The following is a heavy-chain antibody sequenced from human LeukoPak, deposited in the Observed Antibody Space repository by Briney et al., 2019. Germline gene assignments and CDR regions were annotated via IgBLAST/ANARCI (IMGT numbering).Heavy chain of an antibody. CDR3: ARGYRLYGDYEDYMDV. CDR2: IIPIFGTA. D-gene: IGHD4-17*01. V-gene: IGHV1-69*06. CDR1: GGTFSSYA. Sequence: SVKVSFKASGGTFSSYAISWVRQAPGQGLEWMGGIIPIFGTANYAQKFQGRVTITADKSTSTAYMELSSLRSEDTAVYYCARGYRLYGDYEDYMDVWGKGTTVTVSS. J-gene: IGHJ6*03.